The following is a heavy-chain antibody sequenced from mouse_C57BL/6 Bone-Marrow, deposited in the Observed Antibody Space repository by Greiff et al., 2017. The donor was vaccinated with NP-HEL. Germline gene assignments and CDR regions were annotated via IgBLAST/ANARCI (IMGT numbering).Heavy chain of an antibody. V-gene: IGHV14-1*01. CDR2: IDPEDGDT. J-gene: IGHJ2*01. CDR3: TPIYDGYYDYFDY. D-gene: IGHD2-3*01. Sequence: EVQLQQSGAELVRPGASVKLSCTASGFNIKDYYMHWVKQRPEQGLEWIGRIDPEDGDTEYAPKFQGKATMTADTSSNTAYLQLSSLTSEDTAVYCCTPIYDGYYDYFDYWGQGTTLTVSS. CDR1: GFNIKDYY.